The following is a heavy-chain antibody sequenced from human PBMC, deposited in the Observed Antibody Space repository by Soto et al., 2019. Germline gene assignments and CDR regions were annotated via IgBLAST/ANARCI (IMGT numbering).Heavy chain of an antibody. CDR2: ISGSGGST. CDR3: AKSFIDRYYNYMDV. Sequence: GGSLRLSCAASGFTFSSYAMSWVRQAPGKGLEWVSAISGSGGSTYYADSVKGRFTISRDNSKNTLYLQMNSLRAEDTAVYYCAKSFIDRYYNYMDVWAQGTPVTVSS. D-gene: IGHD3-16*02. J-gene: IGHJ6*03. CDR1: GFTFSSYA. V-gene: IGHV3-23*01.